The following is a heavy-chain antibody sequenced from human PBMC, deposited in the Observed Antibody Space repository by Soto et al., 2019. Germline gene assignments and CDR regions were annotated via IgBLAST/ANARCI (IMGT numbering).Heavy chain of an antibody. Sequence: SETLSLTCAVYGGSFSGYYWSWIRQPPGKGLEWIGEINHSGSTNYNPSLKSRVTRSVDTSKNQFSLKLSSVTAADTAVYYCARGPKGYCSSTSCQGPYYYYYYGMDVWGQGTTVT. V-gene: IGHV4-34*01. J-gene: IGHJ6*02. CDR3: ARGPKGYCSSTSCQGPYYYYYYGMDV. CDR1: GGSFSGYY. CDR2: INHSGST. D-gene: IGHD2-2*01.